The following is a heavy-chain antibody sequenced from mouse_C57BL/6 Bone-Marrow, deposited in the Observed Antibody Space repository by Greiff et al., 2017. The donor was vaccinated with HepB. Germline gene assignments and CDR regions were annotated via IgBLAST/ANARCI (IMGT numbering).Heavy chain of an antibody. Sequence: VQLQQSGPGLVQPSQSLSITCTVSGFSLTSYGVHWVRQSPGKGLAWLGVIWRGGSTDYNAAFMSRLSITKDNSKSQVFFKMNSRQADDTAISYCAKRWGDSWYFDVWGTGTTVTVSS. D-gene: IGHD1-1*02. J-gene: IGHJ1*03. V-gene: IGHV2-5*01. CDR1: GFSLTSYG. CDR2: IWRGGST. CDR3: AKRWGDSWYFDV.